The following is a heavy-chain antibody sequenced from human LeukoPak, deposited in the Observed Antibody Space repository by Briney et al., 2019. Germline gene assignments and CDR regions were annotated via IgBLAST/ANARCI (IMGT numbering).Heavy chain of an antibody. D-gene: IGHD6-13*01. J-gene: IGHJ2*01. CDR3: AREPWGSSWRQIWYFDL. CDR1: GCSISSGYF. V-gene: IGHV4-38-2*02. Sequence: SETLSLTCIVSGCSISSGYFWGWIRQPPGKGLEWIGSFYHSGRPDYNPSLKSRVTISVDTSKNQFSLKLNSVIAADTAVYYCAREPWGSSWRQIWYFDLWGRGTLVTVSS. CDR2: FYHSGRP.